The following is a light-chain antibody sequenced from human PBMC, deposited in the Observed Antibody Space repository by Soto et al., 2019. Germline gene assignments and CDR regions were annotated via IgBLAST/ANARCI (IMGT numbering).Light chain of an antibody. CDR3: QQYNSWPPIT. CDR1: QSIGDT. Sequence: EIVMTQSPATLSVSPGGRATLSCRASQSIGDTLVWYQQHPGQAPRLLIYGASTRATGIPDRFSGSGSGTEFTLTISSLQSEDFAVYYCQQYNSWPPITFGQGTRLEIK. CDR2: GAS. V-gene: IGKV3-15*01. J-gene: IGKJ5*01.